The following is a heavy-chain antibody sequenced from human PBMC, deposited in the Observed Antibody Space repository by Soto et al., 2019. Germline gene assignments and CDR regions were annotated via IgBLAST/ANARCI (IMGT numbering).Heavy chain of an antibody. CDR2: IIPIFGTA. Sequence: QVQLVQSGAEVKKPGSSVKVSCKASGGTFSSYAISWVRQAPGQGLEWMGGIIPIFGTANYAQKFQGRVTITADESTSTAYMELSSLRSEDTAVYYCARVAGITMVRGAAYYYDGMDVWGQGTTVTVSS. CDR3: ARVAGITMVRGAAYYYDGMDV. V-gene: IGHV1-69*01. D-gene: IGHD3-10*01. J-gene: IGHJ6*02. CDR1: GGTFSSYA.